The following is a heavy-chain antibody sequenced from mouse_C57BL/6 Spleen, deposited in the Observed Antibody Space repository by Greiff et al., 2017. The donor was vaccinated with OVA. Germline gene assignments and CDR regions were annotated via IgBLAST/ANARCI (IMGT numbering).Heavy chain of an antibody. J-gene: IGHJ2*01. Sequence: VQLKESEGGLVQPGSSMKLSCTASGFTFSDYYMAWVRQVPEKGLEWVANINYDGSSTYYLDSLKSRFIISRDNAKNILYLQMSSLKSEDTATYYCARVYSRDYFDYWGQGTTLTVSS. CDR3: ARVYSRDYFDY. CDR2: INYDGSST. D-gene: IGHD2-5*01. V-gene: IGHV5-16*01. CDR1: GFTFSDYY.